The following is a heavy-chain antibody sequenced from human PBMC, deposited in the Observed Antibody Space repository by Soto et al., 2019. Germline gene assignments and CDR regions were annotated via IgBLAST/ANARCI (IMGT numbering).Heavy chain of an antibody. D-gene: IGHD1-26*01. Sequence: GGSLRLSCAASGFTFSSYEMNWVRQAPGKGLEWVSYISSSGSTIYYADSVKGRFTISRDNAKNSLYLQMNSLRAEDTAVYYCARDPYYVYYYYGMDVWGQGITVTVSS. J-gene: IGHJ6*02. CDR1: GFTFSSYE. V-gene: IGHV3-48*03. CDR3: ARDPYYVYYYYGMDV. CDR2: ISSSGSTI.